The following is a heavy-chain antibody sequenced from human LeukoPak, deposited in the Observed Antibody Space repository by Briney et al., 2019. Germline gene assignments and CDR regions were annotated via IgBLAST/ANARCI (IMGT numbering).Heavy chain of an antibody. CDR1: GFTFSSYA. CDR3: ARRSLIVLMVYATPPAFDI. D-gene: IGHD2-8*01. J-gene: IGHJ3*02. V-gene: IGHV3-23*01. CDR2: ISGSGGST. Sequence: HPGGSLRLSCAASGFTFSSYAMSWVRQAPGKGLEWVSAISGSGGSTYYADSVKGRFTISRDNSKNTLYLQMNSLRAEDTAVYYCARRSLIVLMVYATPPAFDIWGQGTMVTVSS.